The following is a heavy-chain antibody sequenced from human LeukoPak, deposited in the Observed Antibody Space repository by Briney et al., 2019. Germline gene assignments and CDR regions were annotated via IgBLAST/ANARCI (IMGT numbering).Heavy chain of an antibody. J-gene: IGHJ4*02. D-gene: IGHD3-22*01. CDR3: AKEVGYDSSGYDDY. CDR1: GLTFSSYW. V-gene: IGHV3-23*01. Sequence: GGSLRLSCAASGLTFSSYWMSWVRQAPGQGLEWVSAISGSGGSTYYADSVKGRFTISRDNSKNTLYLQMNSLRAEDTAVYYCAKEVGYDSSGYDDYWGQGTLVTVSS. CDR2: ISGSGGST.